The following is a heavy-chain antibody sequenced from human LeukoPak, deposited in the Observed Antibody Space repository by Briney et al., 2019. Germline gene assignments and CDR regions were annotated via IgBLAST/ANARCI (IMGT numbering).Heavy chain of an antibody. D-gene: IGHD3-16*01. CDR2: ISGYNGDT. J-gene: IGHJ4*02. Sequence: ASVKVSRKTSGYTFTSFGISWVRQAPGQGLEWMGWISGYNGDTKYAQNFQGRVTMTTDTPTSIVYMEVRSLRSDDTAVYYCARDGLGYDLGLRLGDSTPDYWGQGTLVTVSS. CDR1: GYTFTSFG. CDR3: ARDGLGYDLGLRLGDSTPDY. V-gene: IGHV1-18*01.